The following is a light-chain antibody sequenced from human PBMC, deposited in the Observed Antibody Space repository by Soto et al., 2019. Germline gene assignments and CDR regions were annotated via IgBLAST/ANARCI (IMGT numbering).Light chain of an antibody. CDR2: DVS. Sequence: QSVLTQPASVSGSPGQSIAISCTGTSSDVGAYNFVSWYQQHPGRAPKLIIYDVSNRLSGVSNRFSGSKSGNTASLTISGLQAEDEADYYCSSYTVSSTYVFGGGTRSPS. V-gene: IGLV2-14*03. CDR3: SSYTVSSTYV. CDR1: SSDVGAYNF. J-gene: IGLJ1*01.